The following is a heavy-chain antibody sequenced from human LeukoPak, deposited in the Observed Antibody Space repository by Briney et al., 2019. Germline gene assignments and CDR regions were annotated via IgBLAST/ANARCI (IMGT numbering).Heavy chain of an antibody. J-gene: IGHJ4*02. V-gene: IGHV1-3*01. CDR1: AYTLTDHD. CDR2: INAGNGNT. D-gene: IGHD3-22*01. Sequence: ASVKVSCKASAYTLTDHDIHWVRQAPGQRLEWMGWINAGNGNTKYSQKFQGRVTITRDTSASTAYMELSSLRSEDTAVYYCARGGGGYDSSGYYLYYFDYWGQGTLVTVSS. CDR3: ARGGGGYDSSGYYLYYFDY.